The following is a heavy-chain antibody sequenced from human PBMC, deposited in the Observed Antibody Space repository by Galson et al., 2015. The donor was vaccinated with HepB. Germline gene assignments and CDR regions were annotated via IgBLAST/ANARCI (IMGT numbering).Heavy chain of an antibody. CDR3: AAAAE. CDR1: GFSFSNTW. D-gene: IGHD6-13*01. CDR2: INEAGTRR. J-gene: IGHJ4*02. V-gene: IGHV3-7*03. Sequence: SLRLSCAASGFSFSNTWMSWVRQAPGKGLEWVANINEAGTRRDYVDSVKVRFTISRDNTKDSLSLQMNSLRGDDTAVYYCAAAAEWGQGTLVTVSS.